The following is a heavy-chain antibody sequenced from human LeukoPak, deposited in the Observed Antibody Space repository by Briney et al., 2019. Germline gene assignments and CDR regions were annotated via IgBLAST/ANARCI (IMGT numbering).Heavy chain of an antibody. V-gene: IGHV1-2*02. Sequence: ASVKVSCKASGDTFTGYYMHWVRQAPGQGLEWMGWINPNSGGTNYAQKFQGRVTMTRDTSISTAYMELSRLRSDDTAVYYCARVGATVTTIDYWGQGTLVTVSS. CDR2: INPNSGGT. CDR3: ARVGATVTTIDY. J-gene: IGHJ4*01. D-gene: IGHD4-17*01. CDR1: GDTFTGYY.